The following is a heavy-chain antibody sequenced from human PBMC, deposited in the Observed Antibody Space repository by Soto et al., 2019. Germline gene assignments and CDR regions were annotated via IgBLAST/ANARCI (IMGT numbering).Heavy chain of an antibody. CDR2: INHSGST. J-gene: IGHJ4*02. D-gene: IGHD6-13*01. CDR1: GLSFSGYY. V-gene: IGHV4-34*01. Sequence: SETLSLTCAFYGLSFSGYYWSWIRQPPGKGLEWIGEINHSGSTNYNPSLKSRVTISVDTSKNQFSLKLSSVTAADTAVYYCARALAAAADYWGQGTLVTVSS. CDR3: ARALAAAADY.